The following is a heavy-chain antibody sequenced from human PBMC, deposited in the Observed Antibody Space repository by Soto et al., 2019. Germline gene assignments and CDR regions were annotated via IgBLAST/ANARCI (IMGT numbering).Heavy chain of an antibody. CDR2: ISGYNGNT. CDR3: ARDDTIFGVASFDY. V-gene: IGHV1-18*01. J-gene: IGHJ4*02. Sequence: ASVKVSCKASGYTFTSYGISWVRQAPGQGPEWLGWISGYNGNTNYAQKLQGRVTMTTDTSTSTAHMELRNLRSDDTAVYYCARDDTIFGVASFDYWGQGTLVTVSS. D-gene: IGHD3-3*01. CDR1: GYTFTSYG.